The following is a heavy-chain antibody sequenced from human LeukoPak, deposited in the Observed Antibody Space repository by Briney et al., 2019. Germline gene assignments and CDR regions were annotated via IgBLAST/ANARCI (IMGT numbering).Heavy chain of an antibody. CDR3: AKDPQGIAAAGPNWLDP. CDR2: IYTSGST. V-gene: IGHV4-4*07. D-gene: IGHD6-13*01. Sequence: SETLSLTCTVSGGSISSYYWSWIRQPARKGLEWIGRIYTSGSTNYNPSLKSRVTISVDKSMNQLSLKLTSVTAADTAVYYCAKDPQGIAAAGPNWLDPWGQGTLVTVSS. J-gene: IGHJ5*02. CDR1: GGSISSYY.